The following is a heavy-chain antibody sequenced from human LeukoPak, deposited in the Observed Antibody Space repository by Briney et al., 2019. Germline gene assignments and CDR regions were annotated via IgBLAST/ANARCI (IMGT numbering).Heavy chain of an antibody. Sequence: AASVKVSCKASGYTFTGYAMHWVRQAPGQRLEWMGWINAGNGNTKYSQKFQGRVTITRDTSASTAYMELSSLRSEDTAVYYCARVRELLTPTYYYYYGMDVWGQGTTVTVSS. J-gene: IGHJ6*02. CDR3: ARVRELLTPTYYYYYGMDV. V-gene: IGHV1-3*01. CDR2: INAGNGNT. D-gene: IGHD1-26*01. CDR1: GYTFTGYA.